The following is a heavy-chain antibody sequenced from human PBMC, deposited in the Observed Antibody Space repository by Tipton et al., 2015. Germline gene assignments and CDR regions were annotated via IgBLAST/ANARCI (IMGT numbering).Heavy chain of an antibody. J-gene: IGHJ4*02. CDR2: IHHRGRT. V-gene: IGHV4-31*03. CDR1: GGSISSGNYY. D-gene: IGHD6-19*01. CDR3: ARDSSGWSFDY. Sequence: TLSLTCSVSGGSISSGNYYWSWIRQHPGKGLEWIGYIHHRGRTYYNPSLKSRVTISVDTSKKQFSLKLSSVTAADTAVYYCARDSSGWSFDYWGQGTLVTVSS.